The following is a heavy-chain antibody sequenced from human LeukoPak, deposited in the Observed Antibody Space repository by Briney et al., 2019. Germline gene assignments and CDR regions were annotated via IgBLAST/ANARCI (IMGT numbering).Heavy chain of an antibody. Sequence: GGSLRLSCATSRFIFSNYAMSWVRQAPGKGLEWVSAISASGGRTYYADSVKGRFTISRDNSKSTLFLQMNYLRAEDTALYYCASYCDLAACQSADDYWGQGTLVTVSS. D-gene: IGHD2-21*01. CDR3: ASYCDLAACQSADDY. J-gene: IGHJ4*02. CDR2: ISASGGRT. CDR1: RFIFSNYA. V-gene: IGHV3-23*01.